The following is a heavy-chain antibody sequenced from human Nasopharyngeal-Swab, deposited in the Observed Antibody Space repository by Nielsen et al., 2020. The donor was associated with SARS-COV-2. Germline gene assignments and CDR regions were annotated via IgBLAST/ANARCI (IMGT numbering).Heavy chain of an antibody. CDR2: IYTSGST. CDR1: GGSISSYY. V-gene: IGHV4-4*07. Sequence: GSLRLSCTVSGGSISSYYRSWIRQPAGKGLEWIGRIYTSGSTNYNPSLKSRVTMSVDTSKNQFSLKLSSVTAADTAVYYCARVAEGSGGFDPWGQGTLVTVSS. CDR3: ARVAEGSGGFDP. J-gene: IGHJ5*02. D-gene: IGHD3-10*01.